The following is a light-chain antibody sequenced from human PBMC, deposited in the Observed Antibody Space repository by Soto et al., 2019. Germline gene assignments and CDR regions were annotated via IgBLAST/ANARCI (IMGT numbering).Light chain of an antibody. J-gene: IGLJ1*01. CDR2: EVS. Sequence: QSVLAQPASVSGSLGQSITISCTATNNDVGGYNYVSWYQQHPGKAPKLMIYEVSNRPSGVSNRFSGSKSGNTASLTISGLQAEDEADYYCSSYTSSSTPYVFGTGTKVTVL. CDR3: SSYTSSSTPYV. V-gene: IGLV2-14*01. CDR1: NNDVGGYNY.